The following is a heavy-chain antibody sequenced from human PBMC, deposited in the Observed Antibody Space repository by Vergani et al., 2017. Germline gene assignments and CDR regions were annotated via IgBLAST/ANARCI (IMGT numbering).Heavy chain of an antibody. D-gene: IGHD3-9*01. CDR2: INPDDSTT. CDR3: ARARCIETCYMSNWLDS. J-gene: IGHJ5*01. Sequence: EVQLVESGGALVQPGGSLRLSCAASGFTFSTYWMQWVRQAPGKGLVWVSRINPDDSTTNYADSAKGRFTISRDNAKNTLYLQMNSLRVEDTAVYYCARARCIETCYMSNWLDSWGQGTLVTVSS. V-gene: IGHV3-74*01. CDR1: GFTFSTYW.